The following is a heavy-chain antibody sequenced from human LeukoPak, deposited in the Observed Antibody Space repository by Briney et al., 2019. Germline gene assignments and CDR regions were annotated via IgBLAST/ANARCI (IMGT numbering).Heavy chain of an antibody. CDR1: GGTFSSYA. CDR3: ARGFRGSSYDFGY. V-gene: IGHV1-8*02. CDR2: MNPNSGNT. D-gene: IGHD6-13*01. J-gene: IGHJ4*02. Sequence: ASVKVSCKASGGTFSSYAISWVRQATGQGLEWMGWMNPNSGNTGYAQKFQGRVTMTRNTSISTAYMELSSLRSEDTAVYYCARGFRGSSYDFGYWGQGTLVTVSS.